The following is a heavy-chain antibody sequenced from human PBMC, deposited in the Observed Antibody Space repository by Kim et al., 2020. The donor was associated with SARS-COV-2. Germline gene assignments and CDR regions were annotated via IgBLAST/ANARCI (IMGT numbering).Heavy chain of an antibody. CDR3: AKGGQQWLPEPGPFDY. V-gene: IGHV3-30*18. Sequence: GGSLRLSCAASGFTFSSYGMHWVRQAPGKGLEWVAVISYDGSNKYYADSVKGRFTISRDNSKNTLYLQMNSLRAEDTAVYYCAKGGQQWLPEPGPFDYWGQGTLVTVSS. CDR2: ISYDGSNK. CDR1: GFTFSSYG. J-gene: IGHJ4*02. D-gene: IGHD6-19*01.